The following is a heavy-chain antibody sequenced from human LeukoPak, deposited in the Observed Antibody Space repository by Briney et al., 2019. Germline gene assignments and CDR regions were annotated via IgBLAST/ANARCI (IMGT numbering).Heavy chain of an antibody. CDR3: ARGHNSGWPDY. CDR1: GFTFSSYA. D-gene: IGHD6-19*01. J-gene: IGHJ4*02. CDR2: ISYDGSNK. V-gene: IGHV3-30-3*01. Sequence: PGGSLRLSCAASGFTFSSYAMHWVRQAPGKGLEWVAVISYDGSNKYYADSVKGRFTISRDNSKNTLYLQMNSLRAEDTAVYYCARGHNSGWPDYWGQGTLVTVSS.